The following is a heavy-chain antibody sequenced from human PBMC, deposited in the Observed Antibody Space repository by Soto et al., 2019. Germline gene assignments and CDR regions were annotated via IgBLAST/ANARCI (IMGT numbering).Heavy chain of an antibody. CDR3: ASVPTEYYYGSGSSFGD. J-gene: IGHJ1*01. V-gene: IGHV1-3*01. D-gene: IGHD3-10*01. CDR1: GYTFTTYA. Sequence: GASVKVSCKASGYTFTTYAMHWVRQAPGQRLEWMGWINAGNGNTKYSQRFQGRVTITRDTTARTAYRELRSLGSEYTAMYYGASVPTEYYYGSGSSFGDWDQGSL. CDR2: INAGNGNT.